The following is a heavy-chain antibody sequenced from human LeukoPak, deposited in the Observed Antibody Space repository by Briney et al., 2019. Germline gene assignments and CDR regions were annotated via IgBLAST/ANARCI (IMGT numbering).Heavy chain of an antibody. CDR3: ARGHTVVVSAVWAMDV. CDR1: GFTFSSYG. V-gene: IGHV3-33*03. CDR2: IWYDGSGK. Sequence: PGRSLRLSCAASGFTFSSYGMHWVRQAPGKGLEWVSIIWYDGSGKYYADSVKGRATISRDNSKNMVYLQMNSLRVEDTAVCYCARGHTVVVSAVWAMDVWGQGTTVTVSS. J-gene: IGHJ6*02. D-gene: IGHD2-2*01.